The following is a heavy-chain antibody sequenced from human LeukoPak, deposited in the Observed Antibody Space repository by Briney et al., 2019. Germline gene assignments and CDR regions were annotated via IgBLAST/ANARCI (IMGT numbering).Heavy chain of an antibody. D-gene: IGHD2-15*01. CDR1: GFTFSSYG. Sequence: GGSLRLSCAASGFTFSSYGMHWVRQAPDKGLEWVAFIRYDGSNRYYADSVKGRFTISRDNSKNTLYLQMNSLRAEDTAVYYWAKDLRYCSGGSCYPIDTPIDYWGQGTLVTVSS. V-gene: IGHV3-30*02. CDR3: AKDLRYCSGGSCYPIDTPIDY. CDR2: IRYDGSNR. J-gene: IGHJ4*02.